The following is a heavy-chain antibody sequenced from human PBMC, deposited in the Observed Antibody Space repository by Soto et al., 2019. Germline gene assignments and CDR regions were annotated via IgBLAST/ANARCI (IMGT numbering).Heavy chain of an antibody. CDR1: GYTFTSYA. J-gene: IGHJ4*02. V-gene: IGHV1-3*01. CDR3: AREGPDCSGGSCYSL. CDR2: INAGNGNT. D-gene: IGHD2-15*01. Sequence: ASVKVSCKASGYTFTSYAMHWVRQAPGQRLEWMGWINAGNGNTKYSQKFQGRVTITRDTSASTAYMELSSLRSEDTAVYYCAREGPDCSGGSCYSLWGQGTLVTVSS.